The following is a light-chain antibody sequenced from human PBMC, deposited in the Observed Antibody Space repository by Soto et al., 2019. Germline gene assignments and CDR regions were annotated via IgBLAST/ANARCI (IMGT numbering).Light chain of an antibody. CDR3: QQRSDWPVT. CDR1: QSVRTS. CDR2: DAS. J-gene: IGKJ3*01. V-gene: IGKV3-11*01. Sequence: EIVLTQSPATLSLSPGERATLSCRASQSVRTSLAWYQQKPDQAPRLLIYDASNRATGVPARFSGSGSGTYFTLTISRLEPEDFSVYYCQQRSDWPVTFGPGTQVDNK.